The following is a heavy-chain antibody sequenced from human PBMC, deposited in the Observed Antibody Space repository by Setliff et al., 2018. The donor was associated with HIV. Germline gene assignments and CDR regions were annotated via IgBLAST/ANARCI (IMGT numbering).Heavy chain of an antibody. D-gene: IGHD6-25*01. CDR2: IKLSSGGA. CDR1: GNSFNGDF. V-gene: IGHV1-2*02. CDR3: VTSPGSFTSVDETEAGDY. J-gene: IGHJ4*02. Sequence: VKVSCKAPGNSFNGDFLNWVRQAPGQGLEWMGNIKLSSGGAKFAQKFLGRVTMTRDTSTNTAFMELRRLNSDATATYFCVTSPGSFTSVDETEAGDYWGQGTLVTVSS.